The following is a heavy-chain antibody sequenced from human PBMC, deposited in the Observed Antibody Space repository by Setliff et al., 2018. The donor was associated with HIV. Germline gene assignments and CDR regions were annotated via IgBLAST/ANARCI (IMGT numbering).Heavy chain of an antibody. CDR2: VYRSGTT. Sequence: SETLSLTCDVSGYSIVKGYYWGWIRQPPGKGLEWIGSVYRSGTTDFNPSLERRVTMSVDTSKNRFSLTLNSVTAADTAIYYCARLSHYYGTTEYTFDFWGQGTLVTSPQ. D-gene: IGHD3-10*01. J-gene: IGHJ4*02. V-gene: IGHV4-38-2*01. CDR1: GYSIVKGYY. CDR3: ARLSHYYGTTEYTFDF.